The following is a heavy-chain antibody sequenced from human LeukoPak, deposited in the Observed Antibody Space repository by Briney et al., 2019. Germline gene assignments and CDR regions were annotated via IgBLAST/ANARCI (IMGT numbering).Heavy chain of an antibody. CDR2: IYYSGST. CDR3: ATQSGSCSSTSCYSVDY. Sequence: SETLSLTCTVSGGSISSGGYYWSWIRQHPGKGPEWIGYIYYSGSTYYNPSLKSRVTISVDTSKNQFSLKLSSVTAADTAVYYCATQSGSCSSTSCYSVDYWGQGTLVTVSS. V-gene: IGHV4-31*03. J-gene: IGHJ4*02. CDR1: GGSISSGGYY. D-gene: IGHD2-2*01.